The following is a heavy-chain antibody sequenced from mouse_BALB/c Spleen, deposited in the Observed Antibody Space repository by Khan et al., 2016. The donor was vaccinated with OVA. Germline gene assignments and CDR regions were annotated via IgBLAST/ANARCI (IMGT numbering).Heavy chain of an antibody. CDR1: GYTFTNYW. J-gene: IGHJ4*01. Sequence: QVQLKQSGAELVRPGASVKLSCKASGYTFTNYWINWVKQRPGQGLEWIGNIYPSDSYTNYNQNFKDKATLTVDKSSSTAYMQFSSPTPEDSAVYYCSREVRLHYYAMDYWGQGTSVTVSS. V-gene: IGHV1-69*02. CDR3: SREVRLHYYAMDY. CDR2: IYPSDSYT.